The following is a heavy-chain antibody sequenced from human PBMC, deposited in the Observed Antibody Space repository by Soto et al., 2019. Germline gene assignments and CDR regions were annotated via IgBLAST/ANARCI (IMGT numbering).Heavy chain of an antibody. Sequence: GGSLRLSCAASGFTFSSYNLNWVRRAPGKGLEWVATSSDRRTGNTHYSDSVRGRFTLSRDYSRNILFLQMDSLRADDTALYYCTTWLAAHFDYWGRGTQVTVSS. CDR3: TTWLAAHFDY. CDR1: GFTFSSYN. V-gene: IGHV3-23*01. J-gene: IGHJ4*02. D-gene: IGHD6-19*01. CDR2: SSDRRTGNT.